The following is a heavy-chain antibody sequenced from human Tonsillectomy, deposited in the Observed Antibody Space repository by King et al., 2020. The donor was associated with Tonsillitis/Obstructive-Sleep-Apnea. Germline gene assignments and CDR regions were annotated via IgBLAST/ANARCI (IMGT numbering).Heavy chain of an antibody. V-gene: IGHV5-51*01. CDR1: GYSFTTYW. CDR3: ARLIGYCSSTSCYPFDY. CDR2: IYPGDSDT. D-gene: IGHD2-2*01. Sequence: QLVQSGAEVKKPGESLKLSCKGSGYSFTTYWIGWVRQMPGKGLEWMGIIYPGDSDTRYSPSFRGQVTISADKSISTAYLQWSSLKASDTAMYYCARLIGYCSSTSCYPFDYWGQGTLVTVSS. J-gene: IGHJ4*02.